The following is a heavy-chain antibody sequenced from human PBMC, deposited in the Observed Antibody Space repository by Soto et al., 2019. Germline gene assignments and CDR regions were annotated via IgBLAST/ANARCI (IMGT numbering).Heavy chain of an antibody. V-gene: IGHV4-31*03. CDR3: AREPRAMAILDYGMDV. CDR1: GGSISSGDYY. D-gene: IGHD5-18*01. CDR2: IYYSGST. J-gene: IGHJ6*02. Sequence: QVQLQESGPGLVKPSQTLSLTCTVSGGSISSGDYYWSWIRQHPGKGLEWIGYIYYSGSTYYNPSLKSRVTISVDTSKNQFSLKLSSVTAADTAVYYCAREPRAMAILDYGMDVWGQGTTVTVSS.